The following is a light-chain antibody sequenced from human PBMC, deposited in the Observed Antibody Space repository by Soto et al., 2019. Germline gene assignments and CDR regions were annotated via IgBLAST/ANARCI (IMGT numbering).Light chain of an antibody. J-gene: IGKJ4*01. CDR3: QQRTNWRLT. CDR1: QSVNDY. CDR2: DAS. Sequence: EIVLTQSPATLSLSPGERATLSCRASQSVNDYLTWYQQKPGQSPRLLIYDASNRATGIPTRFSGSGSGTDFTLTISSLEPEDFAVYYCQQRTNWRLTFGGGTKVEIK. V-gene: IGKV3-11*01.